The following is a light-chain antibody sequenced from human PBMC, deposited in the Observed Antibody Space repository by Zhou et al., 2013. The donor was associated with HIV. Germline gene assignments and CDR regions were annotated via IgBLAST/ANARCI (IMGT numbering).Light chain of an antibody. CDR2: AAS. CDR1: QTISSY. CDR3: QQADILPVT. V-gene: IGKV1-39*01. Sequence: DIQMTQSPSSLSASVGDRVTITCRASQTISSYLNWYQQKPGEAPKLLIYAASSLQSGVPSRFSGSGSGTDFTLTISSLQPEDFATYYCQQADILPVTFGGGTKVEIK. J-gene: IGKJ4*01.